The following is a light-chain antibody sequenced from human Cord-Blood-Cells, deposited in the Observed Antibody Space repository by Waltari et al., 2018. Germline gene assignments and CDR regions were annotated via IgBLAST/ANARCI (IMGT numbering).Light chain of an antibody. V-gene: IGLV2-11*01. Sequence: QSALPQPRSVSGSPGQSLTISCTGTSSDVGGYNYGSCDQQHPGKAPKLMLYDGSQRPSGVPDRVSGSKSGNTASLTISGLEAEDAADYYCCSYAGSYVFGGGTKLTVL. CDR1: SSDVGGYNY. J-gene: IGLJ2*01. CDR2: DGS. CDR3: CSYAGSYV.